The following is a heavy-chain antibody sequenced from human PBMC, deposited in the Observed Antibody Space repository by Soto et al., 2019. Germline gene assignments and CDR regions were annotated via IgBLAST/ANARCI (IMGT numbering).Heavy chain of an antibody. J-gene: IGHJ4*02. D-gene: IGHD3-22*01. CDR2: IKQDGSEK. CDR3: ARVGYYYDSSRWDY. CDR1: GFTFSSYW. Sequence: EVQLVESGGGLVQPGGSLRLSCAASGFTFSSYWMSWVRQAPGKGLEWVANIKQDGSEKYYVDSVKGRFTISRDNAKNSLYLQMNSLRAEDTAVYYCARVGYYYDSSRWDYWGQGTLVTVSS. V-gene: IGHV3-7*03.